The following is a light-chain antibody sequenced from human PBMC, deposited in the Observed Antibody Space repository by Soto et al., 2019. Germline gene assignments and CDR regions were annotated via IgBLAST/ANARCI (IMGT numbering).Light chain of an antibody. V-gene: IGKV3-11*01. CDR2: DAS. Sequence: EIVLTQSPATLSLSPGERATLSCRASQSVSGYLAWYQHRPGQAPRLLIFDASNRATGIPARFSGSGSGTDFTLTISSLEPEDSAVYYCHQRSNWPPFTFGQGTKLENK. J-gene: IGKJ2*01. CDR3: HQRSNWPPFT. CDR1: QSVSGY.